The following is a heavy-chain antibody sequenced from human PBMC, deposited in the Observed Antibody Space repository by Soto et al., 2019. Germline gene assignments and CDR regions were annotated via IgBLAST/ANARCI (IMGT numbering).Heavy chain of an antibody. D-gene: IGHD4-17*01. J-gene: IGHJ4*02. CDR2: ISAYNGNT. CDR1: GYTFTNFG. Sequence: QVQLVQSGAEVKKPGASVKVSCKASGYTFTNFGISWVRQAPGQGLEWMGWISAYNGNTNYAQKFHGRVTMTTDTSTSTAYMEVMILRFDDAAVYYCARGGTTIEYWGQGTLVTVSS. CDR3: ARGGTTIEY. V-gene: IGHV1-18*01.